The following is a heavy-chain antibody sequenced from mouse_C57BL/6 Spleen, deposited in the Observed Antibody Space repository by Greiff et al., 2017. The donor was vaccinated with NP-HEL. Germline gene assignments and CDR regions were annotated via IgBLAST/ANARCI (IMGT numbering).Heavy chain of an antibody. CDR3: ARDEDSNYGYYFDY. V-gene: IGHV5-4*01. J-gene: IGHJ2*01. CDR2: ISDGGSYT. CDR1: GFTFSSYA. D-gene: IGHD2-5*01. Sequence: EVQGVESGGGLVKPGGSLKLSCAASGFTFSSYAMSWVRQTPEKRLEWVATISDGGSYTYYPDNVKGRFTISRDNAKNNLYLQMSHLKSEDTAMYYCARDEDSNYGYYFDYWGQGTTLTVSS.